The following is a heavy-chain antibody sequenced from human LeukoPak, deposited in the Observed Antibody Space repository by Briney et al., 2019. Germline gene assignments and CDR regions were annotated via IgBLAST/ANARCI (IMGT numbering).Heavy chain of an antibody. CDR3: ARRRITMVRGVITPQDY. D-gene: IGHD3-10*01. CDR2: INHSGST. V-gene: IGHV4-38-2*02. Sequence: SETLSLTCTVSGYSVSSGYYWGWLRQPPGKGLEWIGEINHSGSTNYNPSLKSRVTISVDTSKNQFSLKLSSVTAADTAVYYCARRRITMVRGVITPQDYWGQGTLVTVSS. J-gene: IGHJ4*02. CDR1: GYSVSSGYY.